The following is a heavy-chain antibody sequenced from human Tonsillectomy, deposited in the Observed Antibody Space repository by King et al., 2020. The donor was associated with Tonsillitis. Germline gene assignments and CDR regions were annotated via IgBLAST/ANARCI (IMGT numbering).Heavy chain of an antibody. Sequence: QLVQSGGGLVKPGGSLRLSCAASGFTFSSYSMNWVRQAPGKGLEWVSSISSSSNYINYADTVRGRFTISRDNAKNSLYLQMNTLRAEDTAVYYCARDLYCSSTSCYAENGMDVWGQGTTVTVSS. D-gene: IGHD2-2*01. CDR2: ISSSSNYI. CDR1: GFTFSSYS. J-gene: IGHJ6*02. V-gene: IGHV3-21*01. CDR3: ARDLYCSSTSCYAENGMDV.